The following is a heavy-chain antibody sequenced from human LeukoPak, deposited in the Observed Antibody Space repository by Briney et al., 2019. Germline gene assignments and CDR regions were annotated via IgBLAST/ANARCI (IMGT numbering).Heavy chain of an antibody. V-gene: IGHV3-7*01. CDR1: GFTFSNYW. CDR2: IKQDESKR. D-gene: IGHD2-2*01. Sequence: GGSLRLSCVASGFTFSNYWMSWVRQAPGKGLEWVANIKQDESKRYYVDSVKGRFAISRDNAKNSLYLQINSLRAEDTAVYYCAREASLYCSGNDCYWAFDRWGQGTLVTVSS. J-gene: IGHJ5*02. CDR3: AREASLYCSGNDCYWAFDR.